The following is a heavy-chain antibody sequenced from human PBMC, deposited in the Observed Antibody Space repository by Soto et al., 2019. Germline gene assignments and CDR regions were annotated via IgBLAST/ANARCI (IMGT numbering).Heavy chain of an antibody. V-gene: IGHV1-2*02. J-gene: IGHJ6*02. D-gene: IGHD3-22*01. CDR2: VKANSGGT. Sequence: ASVKVSCKACGCTFTGYYMHWVGQAPGQGREGIGWVKANSGGTDYAQKPQGRVTRTRDTSISTAYMELSRLRSDDTAVYYGARDRHIYYDSSGHPGVYYYGMDVWGQGTTVTVSS. CDR1: GCTFTGYY. CDR3: ARDRHIYYDSSGHPGVYYYGMDV.